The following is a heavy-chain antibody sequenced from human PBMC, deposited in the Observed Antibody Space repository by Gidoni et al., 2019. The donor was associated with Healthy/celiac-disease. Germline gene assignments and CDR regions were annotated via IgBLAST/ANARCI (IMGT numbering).Heavy chain of an antibody. J-gene: IGHJ4*02. CDR3: ARDMGYYDSSGYYYREDY. CDR1: GYTFTGYY. CDR2: INPNSGGT. V-gene: IGHV1-2*06. D-gene: IGHD3-22*01. Sequence: QVQLVQSGAEVQKPGASVKVSCKASGYTFTGYYMHWVRQAPGQGLEWMGRINPNSGGTNYAQKFQGRVTMTRDTSISTAYMELSRLRSDDTAVYYCARDMGYYDSSGYYYREDYWGQGTLVTVSS.